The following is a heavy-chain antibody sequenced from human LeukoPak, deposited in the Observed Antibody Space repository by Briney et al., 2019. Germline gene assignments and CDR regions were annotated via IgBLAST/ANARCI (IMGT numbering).Heavy chain of an antibody. Sequence: SVKVSWKASGGTFSSYAISWVRQAPGQGLEWTGGIIPIFGTANYAQKFQGRVTITADESTSTAYMELSSLRSEDTAVYYCARDRSESSGYYYRLGYWGQGTLVTVSS. CDR2: IIPIFGTA. CDR1: GGTFSSYA. D-gene: IGHD3-22*01. V-gene: IGHV1-69*01. J-gene: IGHJ4*02. CDR3: ARDRSESSGYYYRLGY.